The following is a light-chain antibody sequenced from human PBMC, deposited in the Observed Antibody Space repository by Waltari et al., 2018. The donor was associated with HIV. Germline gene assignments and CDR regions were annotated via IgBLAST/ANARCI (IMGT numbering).Light chain of an antibody. J-gene: IGKJ2*01. V-gene: IGKV4-1*01. CDR1: QSVLYSSNNKNY. CDR2: WAS. CDR3: QQYYSTPMYT. Sequence: DLVMTQSPDSLPVSLGERATINCKSSQSVLYSSNNKNYLAWYQQKPGQPPKLLIYWASTRESGVPDRFSGSGSGTDFTLTISSLQAEDVAVYYCQQYYSTPMYTFGQGTKLEIK.